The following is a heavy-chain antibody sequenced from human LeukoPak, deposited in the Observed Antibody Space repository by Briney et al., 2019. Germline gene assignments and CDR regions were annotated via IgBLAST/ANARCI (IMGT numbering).Heavy chain of an antibody. D-gene: IGHD5-24*01. CDR1: GYTFTSYY. J-gene: IGHJ4*02. V-gene: IGHV1-46*01. CDR2: INPNGGST. Sequence: ASVKVSCKASGYTFTSYYMHWVRQAPGQGLEWMGIINPNGGSTSYAQRFQGRVTMTRDTSTSTVYMELSSLRSEDTAVYYCARDLRDGHALNYFDYWGQGTLVTVSS. CDR3: ARDLRDGHALNYFDY.